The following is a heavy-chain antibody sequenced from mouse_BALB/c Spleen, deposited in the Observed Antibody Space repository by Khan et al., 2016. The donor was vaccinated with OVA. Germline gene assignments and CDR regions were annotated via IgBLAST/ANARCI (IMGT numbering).Heavy chain of an antibody. V-gene: IGHV5-6*01. J-gene: IGHJ3*01. CDR3: ASHLTGSFAY. Sequence: EVELVESVGDLVKPGGSLRLSCAASGFTFSTYGMSWVRQPPDKRLEWVATINSDGDYTYYPDTVKGRFTISRNNAENTLYLQMSSLKSEDTAIYYCASHLTGSFAYWGQGTLVTVSA. CDR1: GFTFSTYG. CDR2: INSDGDYT. D-gene: IGHD4-1*01.